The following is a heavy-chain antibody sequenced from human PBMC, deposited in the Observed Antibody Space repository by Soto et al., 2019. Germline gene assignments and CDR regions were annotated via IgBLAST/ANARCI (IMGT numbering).Heavy chain of an antibody. D-gene: IGHD3-9*01. Sequence: EVQLVESGGAVVRPGGSLRLSCAASGFTFDDYGLTWVRQAPGKGLEWVSGVNWNGGSTRYADSVKGRFTISRDNAKNSLYLQMNSLRAEDTALYYCARVPHYDILTGPDYWGQGTLFTVSS. CDR2: VNWNGGST. CDR1: GFTFDDYG. V-gene: IGHV3-20*04. CDR3: ARVPHYDILTGPDY. J-gene: IGHJ4*02.